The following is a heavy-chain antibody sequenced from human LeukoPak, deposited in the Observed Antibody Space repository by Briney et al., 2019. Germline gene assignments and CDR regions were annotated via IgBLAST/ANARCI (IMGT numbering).Heavy chain of an antibody. CDR3: ARHTANSCGASGCFGFDP. CDR2: LYYGRTT. V-gene: IGHV4-39*01. D-gene: IGHD2-21*01. Sequence: KPSETLSLTCTVSGASISSSSSYWAWIRQPPGKGLEWIGALYYGRTTYYHPSLKSRVTISVDTSKNQFSLNLSSVTATDTAVYFCARHTANSCGASGCFGFDPWGQGTLVTVSS. CDR1: GASISSSSSY. J-gene: IGHJ5*01.